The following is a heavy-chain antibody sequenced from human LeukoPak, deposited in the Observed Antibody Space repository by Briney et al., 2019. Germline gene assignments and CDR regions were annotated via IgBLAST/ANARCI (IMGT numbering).Heavy chain of an antibody. CDR1: GFTFSSYG. D-gene: IGHD2-2*01. Sequence: GRSLRLSCAASGFTFSSYGMHWVRRAPGKGLEWVAVISYDGSNKYYADSVKGRFTISRDNSKNTLYLQMNSLRAEDTAVYYCAKDLPAATIYYYYGMDVWGQGTTVTVSS. V-gene: IGHV3-30*18. J-gene: IGHJ6*02. CDR3: AKDLPAATIYYYYGMDV. CDR2: ISYDGSNK.